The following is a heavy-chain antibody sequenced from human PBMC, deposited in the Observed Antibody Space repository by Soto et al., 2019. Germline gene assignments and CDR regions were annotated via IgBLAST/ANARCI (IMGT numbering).Heavy chain of an antibody. CDR1: GGSISTGGYY. CDR2: IYYSGST. D-gene: IGHD3-22*01. CDR3: TRVIHIQHYDSSGYYSFAFDI. Sequence: QVQLQESGPGLVKPSQTLSLTCTVSGGSISTGGYYWSWIRQHPGKGLEWIGYIYYSGSTYYNPSLKGRVTVSVDTSKYQFSLKLFSLTAEGTAVYYCTRVIHIQHYDSSGYYSFAFDIWGQGTMITVSS. V-gene: IGHV4-31*03. J-gene: IGHJ3*02.